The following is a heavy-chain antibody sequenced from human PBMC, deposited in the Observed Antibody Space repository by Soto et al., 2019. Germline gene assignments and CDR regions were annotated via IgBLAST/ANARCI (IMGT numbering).Heavy chain of an antibody. J-gene: IGHJ5*02. CDR1: GFTFSTYW. CDR2: IKQDGSEK. D-gene: IGHD3-22*01. Sequence: GGSLRLSCAASGFTFSTYWMSWVRQAPGKGLEWLANIKQDGSEKYYVDSVRGRFTISRDNAKNSLYVQMSSLRAEDTAVYYCARLRYSDSSGSFLGFDPWGQGTLVTVSS. CDR3: ARLRYSDSSGSFLGFDP. V-gene: IGHV3-7*01.